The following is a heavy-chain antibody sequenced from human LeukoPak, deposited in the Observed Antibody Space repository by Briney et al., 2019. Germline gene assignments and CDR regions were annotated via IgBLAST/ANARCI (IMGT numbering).Heavy chain of an antibody. CDR3: AIDSGWVVTAITNY. D-gene: IGHD2-21*02. V-gene: IGHV3-23*01. Sequence: RGSLRLSSAASRLTFTDYAMISVCQAPGKGLEWVSSISGRGGSTYYAGSVKGRFTISRDNSKNTLSLQMASLCSEDTAVYYWAIDSGWVVTAITNYWGQGALVTVSS. CDR2: ISGRGGST. CDR1: RLTFTDYA. J-gene: IGHJ4*02.